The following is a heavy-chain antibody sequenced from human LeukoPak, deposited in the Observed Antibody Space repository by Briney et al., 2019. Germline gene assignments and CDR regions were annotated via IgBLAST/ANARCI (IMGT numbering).Heavy chain of an antibody. V-gene: IGHV1-46*01. J-gene: IGHJ4*02. CDR1: GYTFTSYY. Sequence: GASVKVSCKASGYTFTSYYIHWVRQAPGQGLEWMGIINPGGGSTSYAQKFQGRVTMTRDTSTSTVYMELSSLRFEDTAMYYCARIFGVVNGLDYWGQGTLVTVSS. CDR2: INPGGGST. CDR3: ARIFGVVNGLDY. D-gene: IGHD3-3*01.